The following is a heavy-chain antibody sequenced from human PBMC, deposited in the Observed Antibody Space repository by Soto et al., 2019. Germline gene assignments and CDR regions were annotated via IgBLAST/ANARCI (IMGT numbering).Heavy chain of an antibody. Sequence: SETLSLTCSVSDDSINSDKYYWGWIRQPPGKGLEWIGSIYYRGNTYYNPSLQTRVTISLDKSKNQFSLKLSSVTAADTAVYYCARQRITIFGVVSPPGRIYYYYMDVWGKGTTVTVSS. V-gene: IGHV4-39*01. CDR3: ARQRITIFGVVSPPGRIYYYYMDV. CDR2: IYYRGNT. D-gene: IGHD3-3*01. CDR1: DDSINSDKYY. J-gene: IGHJ6*03.